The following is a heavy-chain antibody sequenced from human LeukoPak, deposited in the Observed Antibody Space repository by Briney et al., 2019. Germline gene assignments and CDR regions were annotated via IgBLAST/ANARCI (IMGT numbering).Heavy chain of an antibody. J-gene: IGHJ4*02. CDR3: ALLGSSALDY. Sequence: NPSETLSLTCTVSGDSISSYYFSWIRQPAGKGLEWLGRIYTSGTTYYNPSLKSRLTMSVDTSKNQFSLKPRSVTAADTALYFCALLGSSALDYWGQGVLVTVSS. D-gene: IGHD3-22*01. V-gene: IGHV4-4*07. CDR1: GDSISSYY. CDR2: IYTSGTT.